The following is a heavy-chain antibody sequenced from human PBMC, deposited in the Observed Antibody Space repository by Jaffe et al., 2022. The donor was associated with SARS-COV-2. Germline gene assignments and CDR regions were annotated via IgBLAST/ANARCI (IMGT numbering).Heavy chain of an antibody. CDR1: DYSISSGYH. CDR2: IYHSGTT. Sequence: QVQLQESGPGLVKPSETLSLTCSVSDYSISSGYHWGWIRKPPGKGLEWIGTIYHSGTTYYNPSLKSRVTISVDTSKNQFSLKLNSVTAADTAVYYCARENDSGSNLNWFDPWGQGTLVTVSS. D-gene: IGHD3-10*01. V-gene: IGHV4-38-2*02. CDR3: ARENDSGSNLNWFDP. J-gene: IGHJ5*02.